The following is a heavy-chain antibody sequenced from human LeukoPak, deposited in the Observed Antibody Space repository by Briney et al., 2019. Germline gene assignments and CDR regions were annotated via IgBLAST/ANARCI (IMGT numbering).Heavy chain of an antibody. Sequence: SRTLSLTCTVSGGSISSGSYYWSWIRQPAGKGLEWIGRIYTSGSTNYNPSLKSRVTISVDTSKNQFSLKLSSVTAADTAVYYCATQSATYYYYYMDVWGKGTTVTVSS. J-gene: IGHJ6*03. CDR3: ATQSATYYYYYMDV. CDR1: GGSISSGSYY. CDR2: IYTSGST. D-gene: IGHD2-15*01. V-gene: IGHV4-61*02.